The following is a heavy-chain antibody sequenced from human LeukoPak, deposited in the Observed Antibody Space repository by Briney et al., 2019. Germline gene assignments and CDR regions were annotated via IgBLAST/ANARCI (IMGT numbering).Heavy chain of an antibody. CDR2: ISGSGGST. Sequence: PGGSLRLSCAASGFTFSSYGMSWVRQAPGKGLEWVSGISGSGGSTYYADSVKGRFTISRDNSKNTLYLQMNSLRAEDTAVYYCAKDRVGELLPYYFDYWGQGTLVTVSS. J-gene: IGHJ4*02. D-gene: IGHD3-10*01. CDR1: GFTFSSYG. V-gene: IGHV3-23*01. CDR3: AKDRVGELLPYYFDY.